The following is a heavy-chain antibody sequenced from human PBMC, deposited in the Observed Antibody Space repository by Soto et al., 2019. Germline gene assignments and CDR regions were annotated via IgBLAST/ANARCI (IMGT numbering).Heavy chain of an antibody. CDR2: IYHSGST. V-gene: IGHV4-4*02. CDR3: ARVLGYSSSWYMGADAFDI. D-gene: IGHD6-13*01. J-gene: IGHJ3*02. CDR1: GGSISSSNW. Sequence: SETLSLTCAVSGGSISSSNWWSWVRQPPGKGLEWIGEIYHSGSTNYNPSLKSRVTISVDKSKNQFSLKLSSVTAADTAVYYCARVLGYSSSWYMGADAFDIWGQGTMV.